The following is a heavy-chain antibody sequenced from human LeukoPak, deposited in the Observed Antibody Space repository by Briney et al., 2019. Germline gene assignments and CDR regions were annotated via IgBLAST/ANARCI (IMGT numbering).Heavy chain of an antibody. CDR1: GGSISSSSYY. Sequence: SETLSLTCTVSGGSISSSSYYWGWIRQPPGKGLEWIGSIYYSGSTYYNPSLKSRVTISVDTSKNQFSLKLSSVTAADTAVYYCARHGSPRVDWYFDLWGRGTLVTVSS. CDR3: ARHGSPRVDWYFDL. V-gene: IGHV4-39*01. J-gene: IGHJ2*01. D-gene: IGHD3-10*01. CDR2: IYYSGST.